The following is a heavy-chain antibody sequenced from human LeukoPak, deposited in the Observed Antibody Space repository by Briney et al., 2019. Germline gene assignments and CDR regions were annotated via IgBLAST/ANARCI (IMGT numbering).Heavy chain of an antibody. D-gene: IGHD3-3*01. V-gene: IGHV4-59*01. J-gene: IGHJ4*02. Sequence: KPSETLSLTCTVSGGSISRYYWSWIRQPPGTGLEWIGYIYYTGRADYNPSLKSRVSMSVGTSKNQFSLRVNSITAADTAVYYCARGDFWSRAPTDWGQGTLVTVSS. CDR3: ARGDFWSRAPTD. CDR1: GGSISRYY. CDR2: IYYTGRA.